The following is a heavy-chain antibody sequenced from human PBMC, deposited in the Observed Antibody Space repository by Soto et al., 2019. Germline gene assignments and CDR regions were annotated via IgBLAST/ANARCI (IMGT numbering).Heavy chain of an antibody. Sequence: EVQLLESGGGLVQTGGSLRFYCAASEFTFSSNAISWVRQIPGKGLDWVSAIRSSGGSTYYADSLKDRFTISRDNSKNTLFLQMNRLRADDTAVYYCAKMGSMVRGVTRLGGDYGMDVWGLGTTVTVSS. D-gene: IGHD3-10*01. V-gene: IGHV3-23*01. J-gene: IGHJ6*02. CDR1: EFTFSSNA. CDR3: AKMGSMVRGVTRLGGDYGMDV. CDR2: IRSSGGST.